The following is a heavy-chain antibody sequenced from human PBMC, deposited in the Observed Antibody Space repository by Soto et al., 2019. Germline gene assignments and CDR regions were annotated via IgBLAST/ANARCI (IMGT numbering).Heavy chain of an antibody. CDR1: GFTFSSYA. V-gene: IGHV3-30-3*01. CDR2: ISYDGSNK. CDR3: ARGSMASAGNLIDY. J-gene: IGHJ4*02. Sequence: GGSLRLSCAASGFTFSSYAMHWVRQAPGKGLEWVAVISYDGSNKYYADSVKGRFTIPRDNSKNTLYLQMNSLRAEDTAVYYCARGSMASAGNLIDYWGQGTLVTVSS. D-gene: IGHD6-13*01.